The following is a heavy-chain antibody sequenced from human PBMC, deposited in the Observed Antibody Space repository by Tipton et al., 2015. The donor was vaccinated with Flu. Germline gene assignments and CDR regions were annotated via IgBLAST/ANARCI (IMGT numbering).Heavy chain of an antibody. Sequence: SGFTFSRYWMSWVRQAPGKGLEWVANVKEDGSEKYYVDSVKGRFTISRDNAKNSLYLEINNVRAEDTAVYHCARASDEWLGEVLYAHYFDSWGQGALVTVSS. V-gene: IGHV3-7*01. CDR1: GFTFSRYW. CDR3: ARASDEWLGEVLYAHYFDS. CDR2: VKEDGSEK. J-gene: IGHJ4*02. D-gene: IGHD3-10*01.